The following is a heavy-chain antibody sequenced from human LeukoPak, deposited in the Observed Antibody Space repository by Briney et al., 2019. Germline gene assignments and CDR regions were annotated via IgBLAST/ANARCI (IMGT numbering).Heavy chain of an antibody. Sequence: GGSLRLSCAASGFTFSDSAIHGVRLSCGRGLVWIGHMDKKANLYATALSASVEGRFSISRDDSKDMAYLQMNNLKTEDSALYYCTRDSGTYNWFDPWGPGTLVTVSS. CDR1: GFTFSDSA. V-gene: IGHV3-73*01. D-gene: IGHD1-26*01. CDR3: TRDSGTYNWFDP. J-gene: IGHJ5*02. CDR2: MDKKANLYAT.